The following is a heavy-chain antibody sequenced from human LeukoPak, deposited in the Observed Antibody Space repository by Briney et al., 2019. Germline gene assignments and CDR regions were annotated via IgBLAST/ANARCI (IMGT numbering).Heavy chain of an antibody. V-gene: IGHV4-30-2*01. D-gene: IGHD6-19*01. CDR3: ARDSDASGWHFDY. Sequence: SQTLSLTCTVSGGSISSGGSYWSWIRQPPGKGLEWIWYIYYSGSTYYNPSLKSRVTISVDRSKNQFSLKLSSVTAADTAVYYCARDSDASGWHFDYWGQGTLVTVSS. CDR1: GGSISSGGSY. J-gene: IGHJ4*02. CDR2: IYYSGST.